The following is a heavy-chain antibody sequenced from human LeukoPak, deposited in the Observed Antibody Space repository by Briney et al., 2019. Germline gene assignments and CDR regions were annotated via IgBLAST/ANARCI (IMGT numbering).Heavy chain of an antibody. J-gene: IGHJ6*03. CDR1: GFTVSINY. CDR2: IYSSGGT. Sequence: HPGGSLRLSCAASGFTVSINYMSWVRQAPGKGLEWVSVIYSSGGTSYADSVKGRFTISRDNSKNTLYLQMNSLRAEDTAVYYCARDREDIVVVPAASYYYYYYMDVWGKGTTVTISS. CDR3: ARDREDIVVVPAASYYYYYYMDV. D-gene: IGHD2-2*01. V-gene: IGHV3-53*01.